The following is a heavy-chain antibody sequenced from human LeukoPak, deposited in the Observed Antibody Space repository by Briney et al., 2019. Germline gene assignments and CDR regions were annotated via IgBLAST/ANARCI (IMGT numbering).Heavy chain of an antibody. CDR1: GLTLSSYY. CDR2: IRYDSTDK. V-gene: IGHV3-30*02. J-gene: IGHJ4*02. D-gene: IGHD6-19*01. Sequence: GGSLTLSCTLSGLTLSSYYMHWVRHAPGEGLEWFTFIRYDSTDKYYADSMKGRFTISRDESKKTMYLHLNSLTPADTAMYYCAKDSGSSGWYLDSWGQGTLVTVSS. CDR3: AKDSGSSGWYLDS.